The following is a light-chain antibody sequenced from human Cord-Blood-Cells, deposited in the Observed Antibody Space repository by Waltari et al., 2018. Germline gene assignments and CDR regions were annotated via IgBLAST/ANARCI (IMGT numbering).Light chain of an antibody. CDR3: QQYGSSPLT. J-gene: IGKJ4*01. CDR1: QSVSRSY. Sequence: EIVLTQSPGTLSLSPGERATLSCRASQSVSRSYLAWYQQKPGQAPRLLIYGASSRATGIPDRFSGSGSRTDFTLTISRLEPEDFAVYYCQQYGSSPLTFGGGTKVEIK. V-gene: IGKV3-20*01. CDR2: GAS.